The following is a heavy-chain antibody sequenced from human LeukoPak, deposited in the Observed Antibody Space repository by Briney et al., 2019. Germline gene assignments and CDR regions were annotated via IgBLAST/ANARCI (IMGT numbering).Heavy chain of an antibody. J-gene: IGHJ4*02. CDR3: ARALIDSSGWRHDY. D-gene: IGHD6-19*01. CDR1: GGSFSGYY. Sequence: PSETLSLTCAVYGGSFSGYYWSWIRQPPGKGLEWIGEINHSGSTNYNPSLKSRVTISVDTSKNQFSLKLSSVTAADTAVYYCARALIDSSGWRHDYWGQGTLVTVSS. V-gene: IGHV4-34*01. CDR2: INHSGST.